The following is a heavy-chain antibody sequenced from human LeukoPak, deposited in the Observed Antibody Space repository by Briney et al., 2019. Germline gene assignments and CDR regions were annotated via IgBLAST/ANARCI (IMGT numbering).Heavy chain of an antibody. D-gene: IGHD5-18*01. CDR3: ARAIGIQLWYRSFDY. CDR2: INPSGGST. V-gene: IGHV1-46*01. J-gene: IGHJ4*02. CDR1: GYTFTSYY. Sequence: ASVKVSCKASGYTFTSYYMHWVRQAPGQGLEWMGIINPSGGSTSYAQKFQGRVTMTRDTSTSTVYMELSSLRSEDTAVYYCARAIGIQLWYRSFDYWGQGTLVTVSS.